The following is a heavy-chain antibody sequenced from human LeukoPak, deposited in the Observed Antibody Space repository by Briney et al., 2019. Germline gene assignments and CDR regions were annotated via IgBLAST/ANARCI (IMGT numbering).Heavy chain of an antibody. D-gene: IGHD5-18*01. V-gene: IGHV3-30*04. CDR3: ARESYGGVDY. J-gene: IGHJ4*02. CDR2: ISYDGSNE. CDR1: GFTFSSYV. Sequence: SLSLSFAASGFTFSSYVMHWVRQAPGKGLEWVAIISYDGSNEYYADSVKGRFTISGDNAKNTLYLQMNSLRAEDTAVYYCARESYGGVDYWGQGTLVTVSS.